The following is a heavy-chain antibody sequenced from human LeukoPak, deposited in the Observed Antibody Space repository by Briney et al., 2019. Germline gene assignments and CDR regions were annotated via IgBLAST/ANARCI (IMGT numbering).Heavy chain of an antibody. CDR3: AKAYYDSSGYYYFDY. CDR2: ISGSGGST. J-gene: IGHJ4*02. V-gene: IGHV3-23*01. Sequence: PGGPLRLSCAASGFTFSSYAMSWVRQAPGKGLEWVSAISGSGGSTYYADSVKGRFTISRDNSKNTLYLQMNSLRAEDTAVYYCAKAYYDSSGYYYFDYWGQGTLVTVSS. D-gene: IGHD3-22*01. CDR1: GFTFSSYA.